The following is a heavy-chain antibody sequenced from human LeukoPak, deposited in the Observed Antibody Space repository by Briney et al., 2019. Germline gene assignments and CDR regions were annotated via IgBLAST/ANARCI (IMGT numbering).Heavy chain of an antibody. CDR1: GFIFSSYE. D-gene: IGHD3-22*01. Sequence: GGSLRLSCAASGFIFSSYEMNWVRQAPGKGLEWVSYISSSNSYTNYADSVKGRFYADSVKGRFTISRDNAKNSLYLQMNSLRAEDTAVYYCASLTYYFDSSGYYPGYFQHWGQGTLVTVSS. V-gene: IGHV3-21*05. J-gene: IGHJ1*01. CDR2: ISSSNSYTNYADSVKGR. CDR3: ASLTYYFDSSGYYPGYFQH.